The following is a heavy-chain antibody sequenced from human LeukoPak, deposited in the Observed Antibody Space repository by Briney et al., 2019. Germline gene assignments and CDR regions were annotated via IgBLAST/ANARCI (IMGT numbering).Heavy chain of an antibody. D-gene: IGHD2-21*02. CDR2: IKSKSNGGTT. CDR3: TTDRVGVTASMAAFDM. CDR1: GFSFSNAC. J-gene: IGHJ3*02. V-gene: IGHV3-15*01. Sequence: GGSLRPSCAASGFSFSNACMSWVRQAPGKGLECVGRIKSKSNGGTTDYTAPVKDRFTISRDDSKNMLYLQMNSLKTEDTAVYYCTTDRVGVTASMAAFDMWGQGTLVTVSS.